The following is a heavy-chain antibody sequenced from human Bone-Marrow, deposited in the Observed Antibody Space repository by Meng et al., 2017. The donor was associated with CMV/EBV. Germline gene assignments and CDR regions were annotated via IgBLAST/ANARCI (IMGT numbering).Heavy chain of an antibody. CDR3: ARDANWNSGYYYYGMDV. CDR2: ISSSSSYI. Sequence: GGSLRLSCAASGFTFSSYSMNWVRRAPGKGLEWVSSISSSSSYIYYADSVKGRFTISRDNAKNSLYLQMNSLRAEDTAVYYCARDANWNSGYYYYGMDVWGQGTTVTVSS. CDR1: GFTFSSYS. J-gene: IGHJ6*02. D-gene: IGHD1-7*01. V-gene: IGHV3-21*01.